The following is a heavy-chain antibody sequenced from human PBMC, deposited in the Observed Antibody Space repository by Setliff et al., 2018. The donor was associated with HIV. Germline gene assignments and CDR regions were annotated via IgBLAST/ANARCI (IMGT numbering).Heavy chain of an antibody. CDR1: GFTFSNAW. CDR2: IKSKTDGGTT. D-gene: IGHD2-8*01. Sequence: PGGSLRLSCAASGFTFSNAWMSWVRQAPGKGLEWVGRIKSKTDGGTTDYAAPVKGRFTISRDDSKNTLYLQMNSLKTEDTAVYYCAKDRSVFAIPERSELDYWGQGQWSPSPQ. CDR3: AKDRSVFAIPERSELDY. V-gene: IGHV3-15*01. J-gene: IGHJ4*02.